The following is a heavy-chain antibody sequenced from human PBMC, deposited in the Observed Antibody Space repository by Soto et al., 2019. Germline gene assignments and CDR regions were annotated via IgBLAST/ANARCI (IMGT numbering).Heavy chain of an antibody. CDR2: ISAYNGNT. V-gene: IGHV1-18*01. CDR1: GYTFTSYG. J-gene: IGHJ3*02. Sequence: DSLQVSCKASGYTFTSYGISWVRQAPGQGLEWMGWISAYNGNTNYAQKLQGRVTMTTDTSTSTAYMELRSLRSDDTAVYYCARDQGGSIFKVSALGAFEIWGQGKMVTVSS. D-gene: IGHD3-16*01. CDR3: ARDQGGSIFKVSALGAFEI.